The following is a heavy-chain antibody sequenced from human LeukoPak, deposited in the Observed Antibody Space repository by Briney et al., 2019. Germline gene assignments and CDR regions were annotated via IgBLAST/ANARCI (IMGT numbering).Heavy chain of an antibody. D-gene: IGHD3-10*01. V-gene: IGHV1-2*02. J-gene: IGHJ4*02. Sequence: VASVKVSCKASGYTFTGYYMQWVRQAPGEGLEWMGWIHPKSGGTNYAQKFQGRVTLTRDTSVNTAYMELSRLRSDDTAVYYCVPSFVSGSYFDYWGQGTLVTVSS. CDR2: IHPKSGGT. CDR3: VPSFVSGSYFDY. CDR1: GYTFTGYY.